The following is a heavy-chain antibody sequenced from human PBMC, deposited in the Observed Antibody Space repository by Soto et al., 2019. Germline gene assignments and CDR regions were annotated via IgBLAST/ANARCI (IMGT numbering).Heavy chain of an antibody. V-gene: IGHV4-59*01. CDR2: IYYIGRT. J-gene: IGHJ4*02. CDR1: GGSISDYQ. CDR3: ARMRGLGEISPYFAY. D-gene: IGHD3-16*02. Sequence: QVQLQESGPGLVKPSETLSLTCSISGGSISDYQWILIRQPPGKGLVWIGYIYYIGRTNYNPSLKSRVTISLDTSTKQFSLRLRSVTAADTAVYYCARMRGLGEISPYFAYWGQGALVTVSS.